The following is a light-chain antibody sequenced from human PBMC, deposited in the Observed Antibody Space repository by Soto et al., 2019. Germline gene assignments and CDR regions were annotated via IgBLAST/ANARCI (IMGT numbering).Light chain of an antibody. Sequence: IPLTPSPSSLSASLLSRLTINSRASQDISHSVAWYQQKPGKAPKVLIYEASTLQSGVPSRFSGSGSGTDFTLTISSLQPEDVATYYCQKYNSAPLTFGGGTKVDI. J-gene: IGKJ4*01. CDR2: EAS. CDR1: QDISHS. CDR3: QKYNSAPLT. V-gene: IGKV1-27*01.